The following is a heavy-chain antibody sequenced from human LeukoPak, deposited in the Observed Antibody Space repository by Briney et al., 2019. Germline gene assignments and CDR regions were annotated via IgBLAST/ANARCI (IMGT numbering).Heavy chain of an antibody. J-gene: IGHJ3*02. D-gene: IGHD5-12*01. CDR2: IYYSGST. V-gene: IGHV4-59*08. CDR1: GGSISSYY. CDR3: ARLSVDIVATITNAFDI. Sequence: SETLSLTCTVSGGSISSYYWSWIRQPPGKGLEWIGYIYYSGSTNYNPSLKSRVTISVDTSKNQFSLKLSSVTAADTAVYYCARLSVDIVATITNAFDIWGQGTMVTVSS.